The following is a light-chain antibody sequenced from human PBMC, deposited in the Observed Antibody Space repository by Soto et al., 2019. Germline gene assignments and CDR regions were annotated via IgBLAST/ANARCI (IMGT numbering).Light chain of an antibody. CDR2: EGN. V-gene: IGLV2-23*01. Sequence: QSVLTQPASVSGSPGQSITISCTGTISDFGSYNLVSWYQQHPGKAPKLIIHEGNKRPSGVSSRFSGSKSGNPASLTISGLQAEDEADYYCSSSAGGMVFGGGTKLTVL. J-gene: IGLJ2*01. CDR3: SSSAGGMV. CDR1: ISDFGSYNL.